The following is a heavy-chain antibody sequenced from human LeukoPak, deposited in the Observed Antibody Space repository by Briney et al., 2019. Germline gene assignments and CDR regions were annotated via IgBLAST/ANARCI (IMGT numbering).Heavy chain of an antibody. CDR2: IYYSGST. CDR1: GGSISSYY. J-gene: IGHJ3*02. V-gene: IGHV4-59*01. CDR3: ARDNSRDAFDI. Sequence: SETLSLTCTVSGGSISSYYWSWIRQPPGKGLEWIGYIYYSGSTNYNPSLKSRVTISVDTFKNQFSLKLSSVTAADTAVYYCARDNSRDAFDIWGQGTMVTVSS. D-gene: IGHD2-21*01.